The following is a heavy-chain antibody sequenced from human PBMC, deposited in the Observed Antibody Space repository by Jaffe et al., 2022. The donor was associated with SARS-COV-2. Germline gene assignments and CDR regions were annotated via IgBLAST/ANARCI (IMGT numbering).Heavy chain of an antibody. CDR3: ALVGANGDAFDI. CDR1: GFTFSSYA. J-gene: IGHJ3*02. Sequence: EVQLLESGGGLVQPGGSLRLSCAASGFTFSSYAMSWVRQAPGKGLEWVSAISGSGGSTYYADSVKGRFTISRDNSKNTLYLQMNSLRAEDTAVYYCALVGANGDAFDIWGQGTMVTVSS. D-gene: IGHD1-26*01. V-gene: IGHV3-23*01. CDR2: ISGSGGST.